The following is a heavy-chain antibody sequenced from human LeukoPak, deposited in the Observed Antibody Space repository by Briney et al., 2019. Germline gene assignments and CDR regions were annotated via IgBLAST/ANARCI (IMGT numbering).Heavy chain of an antibody. J-gene: IGHJ6*03. V-gene: IGHV3-13*01. CDR2: IGTASDT. D-gene: IGHD1-1*01. Sequence: GGSLRLSCAASGFTFSSFDMHWVRQPTGQGLGWVSTIGTASDTYYPGSVEGRFTLSRDNAKNALYLQMNSLTAGDTAVYYCARGPPRGKYYYMDVWGKGTTVTVSS. CDR3: ARGPPRGKYYYMDV. CDR1: GFTFSSFD.